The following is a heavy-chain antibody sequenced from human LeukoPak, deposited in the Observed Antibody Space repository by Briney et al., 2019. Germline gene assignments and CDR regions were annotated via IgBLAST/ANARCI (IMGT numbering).Heavy chain of an antibody. CDR1: GYNFATYW. CDR3: AGQWLRGNYRYFDL. J-gene: IGHJ4*02. Sequence: GESLKISCQGSGYNFATYWIGWLRQVPGEGLEWMGLIYPADSDTRYSPSFRGQVTLSADRSVSTAYLQWSSLKTSDTAIYYCAGQWLRGNYRYFDLWGQGTLVTVSS. CDR2: IYPADSDT. D-gene: IGHD3-10*01. V-gene: IGHV5-51*01.